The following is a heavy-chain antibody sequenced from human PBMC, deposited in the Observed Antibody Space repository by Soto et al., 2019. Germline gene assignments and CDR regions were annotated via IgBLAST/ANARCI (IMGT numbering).Heavy chain of an antibody. CDR2: INHSGST. V-gene: IGHV4-34*01. CDR1: GGSFSGYY. Sequence: KASETLSLTCAVYGGSFSGYYWSWIRQPPGKGLEWIGEINHSGSTNYNPSLKSRVTISVDTSKNQFSLKLSSVTAADTAVYYCARGLAARLNWFDPWGQGTLVTVSS. D-gene: IGHD6-6*01. J-gene: IGHJ5*02. CDR3: ARGLAARLNWFDP.